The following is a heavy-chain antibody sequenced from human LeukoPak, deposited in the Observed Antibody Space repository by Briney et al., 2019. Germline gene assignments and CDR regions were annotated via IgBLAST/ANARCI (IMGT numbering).Heavy chain of an antibody. CDR1: GGSFSGYY. CDR3: ARGRMDTAMAGRPQYYFDY. J-gene: IGHJ4*02. D-gene: IGHD5-18*01. Sequence: SETLSLTCAVYGGSFSGYYWSWIRQPPGKGLEWIGEINHSGSTNYNPSLKSRVTISVDTSKNQFSLKLSSVTAADTAVYYCARGRMDTAMAGRPQYYFDYWGQGTLVTVSS. V-gene: IGHV4-34*01. CDR2: INHSGST.